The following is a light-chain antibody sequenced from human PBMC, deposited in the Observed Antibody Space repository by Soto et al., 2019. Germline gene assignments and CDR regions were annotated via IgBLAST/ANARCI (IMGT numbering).Light chain of an antibody. Sequence: EIVLTQTPATLSLSPGERDTLSCRASESVAGYLAWYQQKPGLPPRLLIYETSNRVIGIPARFSGSGSGTDFTLTISSLEPEDFGVYYCQQRWHWPSNTFGQGTRLEIK. V-gene: IGKV3-11*01. CDR3: QQRWHWPSNT. CDR1: ESVAGY. CDR2: ETS. J-gene: IGKJ5*01.